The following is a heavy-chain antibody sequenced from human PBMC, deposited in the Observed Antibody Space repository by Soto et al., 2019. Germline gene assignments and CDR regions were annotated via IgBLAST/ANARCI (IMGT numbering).Heavy chain of an antibody. D-gene: IGHD2-21*01. V-gene: IGHV4-31*03. CDR1: GGSISSGGYY. J-gene: IGHJ6*02. CDR3: AASCVGCGGFNYYGMDV. Sequence: QVQLQESGPGLVKPSQTLSLTCTVSGGSISSGGYYWSWIRQHPGKGLEWIGYIYYSGRTYYNPSLRGRVTIAVDSSKNQFSLKLSSVTAADTAVYYCAASCVGCGGFNYYGMDVWGQGTTVTVSS. CDR2: IYYSGRT.